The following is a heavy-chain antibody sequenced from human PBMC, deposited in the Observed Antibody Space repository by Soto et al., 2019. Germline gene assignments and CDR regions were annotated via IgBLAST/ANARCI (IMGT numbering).Heavy chain of an antibody. J-gene: IGHJ2*01. CDR1: GFTFSTYA. CDR3: ARENYYGGHVIGSLDL. Sequence: QVQLVESGGGMVQPGRSLRLSCTASGFTFSTYAMQWVRQAPGKGLEWVAVVSSEGGTQFYADSVKGRFTISRDNSKNSLYLQMSSLTTEDAAIYYCARENYYGGHVIGSLDLWGRGTLVSVSS. CDR2: VSSEGGTQ. V-gene: IGHV3-30-3*01. D-gene: IGHD3-22*01.